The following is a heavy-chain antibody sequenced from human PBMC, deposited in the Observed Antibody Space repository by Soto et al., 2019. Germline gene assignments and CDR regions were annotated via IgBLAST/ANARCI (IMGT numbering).Heavy chain of an antibody. J-gene: IGHJ5*02. V-gene: IGHV1-46*03. CDR1: GYSFTSYY. CDR3: AREDPHGNRFDP. Sequence: ASVKVSCKASGYSFTSYYMHRVRQAPGQGLEWMEIITPSGGSTSYAQKFQGRVTMTRDTSTSTVYMELSSLRSDDTALYYCAREDPHGNRFDPWGQGSLVTATS. CDR2: ITPSGGST.